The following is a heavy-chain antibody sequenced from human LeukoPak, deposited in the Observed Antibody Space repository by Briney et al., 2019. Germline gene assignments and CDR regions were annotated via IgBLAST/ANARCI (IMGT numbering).Heavy chain of an antibody. CDR2: IYYSGST. V-gene: IGHV4-39*07. D-gene: IGHD1-14*01. J-gene: IGHJ4*02. CDR3: ARDRVLEGDQQTGTSESDY. Sequence: SETLSLTCTVSGGSISSSSYYWGWIRQPPGKGLEWIGSIYYSGSTYYNPSLKSRVTISVDTSKNQFSLKLSSVTAADTAVYYCARDRVLEGDQQTGTSESDYWGQGTLVTISS. CDR1: GGSISSSSYY.